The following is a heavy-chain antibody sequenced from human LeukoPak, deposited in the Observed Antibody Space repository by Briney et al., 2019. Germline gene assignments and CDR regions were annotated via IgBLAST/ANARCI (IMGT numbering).Heavy chain of an antibody. CDR2: INWNGGST. D-gene: IGHD3-10*01. J-gene: IGHJ4*02. CDR1: GFTFDDYG. V-gene: IGHV3-20*01. Sequence: GGSLRLSCAASGFTFDDYGMSWVRQAPGKGLEWVSGINWNGGSTGYADSVKGRFTISRDNAKNSLYLQMNSLRAEDTALYHCARPRSGSSVPFYFDYWGQGTLVTVSS. CDR3: ARPRSGSSVPFYFDY.